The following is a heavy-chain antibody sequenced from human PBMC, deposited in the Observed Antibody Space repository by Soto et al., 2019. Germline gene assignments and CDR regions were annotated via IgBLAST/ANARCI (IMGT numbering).Heavy chain of an antibody. CDR1: CGSISSSTYY. J-gene: IGHJ5*02. V-gene: IGHV4-39*01. CDR2: MYYTGNK. D-gene: IGHD6-6*01. Sequence: PSETLSLTCTVSCGSISSSTYYWDWIRQPPGKGLEWIGAMYYTGNKNYNPSLESRVTMSVDTSKNQFSLKLSSVTPTDTAVYYCARRSSSSLWSLFDPWGRGILVTVSS. CDR3: ARRSSSSLWSLFDP.